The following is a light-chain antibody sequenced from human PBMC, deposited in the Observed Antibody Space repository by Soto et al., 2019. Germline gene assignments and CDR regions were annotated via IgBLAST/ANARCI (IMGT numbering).Light chain of an antibody. CDR2: DSS. CDR3: QQYDNLPPTWT. Sequence: DIQMAQSHSSLSASXXDTVXITRRASQDIATYLNWYQQKPGKAHNLLXXDSSNLETGVRSRFSGGGSGTHFTFTISNLQPEDIATYYCQQYDNLPPTWTFGPGTKVEIK. J-gene: IGKJ1*01. V-gene: IGKV1-33*01. CDR1: QDIATY.